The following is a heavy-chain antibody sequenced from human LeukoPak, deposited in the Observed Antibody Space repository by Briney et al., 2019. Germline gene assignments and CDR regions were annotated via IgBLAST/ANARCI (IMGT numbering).Heavy chain of an antibody. CDR2: IYYSGST. Sequence: PSETLSLTCAVSGGSISSYYWSWIRQPPGKGLEWIGYIYYSGSTNYNPSLKSRVTISVDTSKNQFSLKLSSVTAADTAVYYCARSKDILTGYCFDYWGQGTLVTVFS. CDR3: ARSKDILTGYCFDY. CDR1: GGSISSYY. V-gene: IGHV4-59*01. D-gene: IGHD3-9*01. J-gene: IGHJ4*02.